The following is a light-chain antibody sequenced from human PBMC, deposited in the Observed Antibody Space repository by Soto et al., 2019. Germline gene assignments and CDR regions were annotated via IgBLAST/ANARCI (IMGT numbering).Light chain of an antibody. CDR2: DDT. J-gene: IGLJ1*01. V-gene: IGLV3-21*02. Sequence: SYELTQPPSVSVAPGQTAKITWGGDNIGITRVHWYQQRPGQAPLLVVYDDTDRPSGIPERFSGSNSENTATLTISRVEAGDEGDYYCQLWDTTANRRVFGTGTKLTVL. CDR1: NIGITR. CDR3: QLWDTTANRRV.